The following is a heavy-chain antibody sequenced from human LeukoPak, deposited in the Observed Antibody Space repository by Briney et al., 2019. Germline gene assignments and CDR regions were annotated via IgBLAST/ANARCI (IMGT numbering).Heavy chain of an antibody. J-gene: IGHJ5*02. D-gene: IGHD2-2*01. Sequence: PSETLSLTCAISGDSVSSNSAAWNWIRQSPSRGLEWLGRTYYRSKWYNDYAVSVKSRITINPDTSKNQFSLQLKSVTREDTAVYYCARYISSSRWFDPWGQGTLVTVSS. CDR3: ARYISSSRWFDP. V-gene: IGHV6-1*01. CDR1: GDSVSSNSAA. CDR2: TYYRSKWYN.